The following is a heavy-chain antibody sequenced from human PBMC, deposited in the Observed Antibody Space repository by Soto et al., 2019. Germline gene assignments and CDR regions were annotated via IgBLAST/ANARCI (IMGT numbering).Heavy chain of an antibody. CDR3: ARGPTGTTHFDS. Sequence: SVEVTCKASGGTFSSYAISWVRQAPGQGLEWMGGIIPIFGTANYAQKLQGRVTITADESTSTAYMELSDLRSEDTAIYYCARGPTGTTHFDSWGQGTLVTV. CDR1: GGTFSSYA. CDR2: IIPIFGTA. J-gene: IGHJ4*02. D-gene: IGHD1-1*01. V-gene: IGHV1-69*13.